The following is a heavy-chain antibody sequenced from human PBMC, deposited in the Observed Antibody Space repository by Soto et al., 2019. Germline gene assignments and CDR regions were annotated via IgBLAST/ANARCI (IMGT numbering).Heavy chain of an antibody. CDR2: ISYDGSNK. V-gene: IGHV3-30*03. CDR3: ATRRDGYNYPYAFDI. CDR1: GFTFSSYG. D-gene: IGHD5-12*01. Sequence: QVQLVESGGGVVQPGRSLRLSCAASGFTFSSYGMHWVRQAPGKGLEWVAVISYDGSNKYYADSVKGRFTISRDTSKKTLYLQMNSLRAEDTAVYYCATRRDGYNYPYAFDIWGQGTMFTVSS. J-gene: IGHJ3*02.